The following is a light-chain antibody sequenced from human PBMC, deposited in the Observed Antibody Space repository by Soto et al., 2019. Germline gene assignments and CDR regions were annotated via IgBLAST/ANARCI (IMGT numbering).Light chain of an antibody. CDR2: KAS. CDR3: QQYNSYPS. J-gene: IGKJ4*01. V-gene: IGKV1-5*03. CDR1: QSISSW. Sequence: DIQMTQSPSTLSASVGDRVTITCRASQSISSWLAWYQQKPGKAPKLLTYKASILESGVPSRFSGSGSGTEFALTISSLQPDGFATYYCQQYNSYPSFGGGTKVEIK.